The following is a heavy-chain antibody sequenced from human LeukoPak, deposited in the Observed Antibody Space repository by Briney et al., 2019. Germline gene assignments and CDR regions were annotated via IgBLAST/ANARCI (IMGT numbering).Heavy chain of an antibody. J-gene: IGHJ4*02. D-gene: IGHD3-22*01. CDR2: IYYSGST. V-gene: IGHV4-59*01. Sequence: PETLSLTCTVSGGSISSYYWSWIRQPPGKGLEWIGYIYYSGSTNYNPSLKSRVTISVDTSKNQFSLKLSSVTAADTAVYYCARGGYYYDSSGLTTDWGQGTLVTVSS. CDR3: ARGGYYYDSSGLTTD. CDR1: GGSISSYY.